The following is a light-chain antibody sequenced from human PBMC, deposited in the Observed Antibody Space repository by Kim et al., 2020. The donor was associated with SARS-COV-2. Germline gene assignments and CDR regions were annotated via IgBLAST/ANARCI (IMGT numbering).Light chain of an antibody. CDR2: DVK. J-gene: IGLJ1*01. Sequence: QSALTQPASVSGSPGQSITISCTGTSSDVGGYNYVSWYQQYPGKAPQLIIYDVKNRPSGVSNRFSGTKSGNTASLTISGLQAEDEADYYCSSYTSSSTRVFGGGTKVTVL. V-gene: IGLV2-14*03. CDR1: SSDVGGYNY. CDR3: SSYTSSSTRV.